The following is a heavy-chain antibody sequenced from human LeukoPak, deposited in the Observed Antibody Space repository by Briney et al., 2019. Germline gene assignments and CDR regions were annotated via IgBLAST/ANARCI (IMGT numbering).Heavy chain of an antibody. CDR3: ARTAAAGKNWFDP. Sequence: SETLSLTCAVYGGSFSGYYWSWIRQPPGKGLEWIGEINHSGSTNYNPSLKSRVTISVDTSKNQFSLKLSSVTAADTAVYYCARTAAAGKNWFDPWGQGTLVTVSP. J-gene: IGHJ5*02. D-gene: IGHD6-13*01. CDR1: GGSFSGYY. V-gene: IGHV4-34*01. CDR2: INHSGST.